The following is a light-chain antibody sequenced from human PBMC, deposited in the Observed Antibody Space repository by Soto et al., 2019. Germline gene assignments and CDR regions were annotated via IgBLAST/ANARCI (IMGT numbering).Light chain of an antibody. Sequence: DIQMTQSPSSLSAYLGDRVTITCRASQGISNYLAWYQQKPGRLPTLLLFGASTLQSGVPARFSGSGSGTLFTLTINGLLPEDVATYYCQKYDRAPFTFGPGTKVDVK. V-gene: IGKV1-27*01. CDR1: QGISNY. CDR2: GAS. CDR3: QKYDRAPFT. J-gene: IGKJ3*01.